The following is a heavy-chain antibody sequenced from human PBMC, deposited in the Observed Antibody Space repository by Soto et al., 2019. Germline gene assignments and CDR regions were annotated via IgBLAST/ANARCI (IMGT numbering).Heavy chain of an antibody. CDR2: ISSDGSDK. CDR1: GFTFRSTG. V-gene: IGHV3-30*18. Sequence: QVYLVEPGGGVVQPGGSLRLSCAASGFTFRSTGIHWVRQTPGAGREWGAVISSDGSDKHYADSVKGRVSVFRDNSKNTAYLETRSLRLEDTAVYFCAKDYSATWYYFDSWVQGTLVTVSS. D-gene: IGHD6-13*01. CDR3: AKDYSATWYYFDS. J-gene: IGHJ4*02.